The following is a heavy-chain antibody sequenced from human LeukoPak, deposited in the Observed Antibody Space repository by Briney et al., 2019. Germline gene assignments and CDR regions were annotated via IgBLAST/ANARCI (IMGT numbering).Heavy chain of an antibody. V-gene: IGHV4-39*01. CDR3: ARGSYARYYFDY. Sequence: SETLSLTCTVSGGSISSSSYYWGWIRQPPGKGPEWIGSIYYSGSTYYNPSLKSRVTISVDTSKNQSSLKLSSVTAADTAVYYCARGSYARYYFDYWGQGTLVTVSS. CDR1: GGSISSSSYY. J-gene: IGHJ4*02. D-gene: IGHD2-2*01. CDR2: IYYSGST.